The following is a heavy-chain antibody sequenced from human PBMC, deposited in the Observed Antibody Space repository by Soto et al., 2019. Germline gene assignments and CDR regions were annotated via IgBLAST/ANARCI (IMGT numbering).Heavy chain of an antibody. D-gene: IGHD3-22*01. CDR1: AGSSKRGDDC. CDR3: ARGDYESRDYFVGSPGVDD. CDR2: VSSYRGTT. V-gene: IGHV4-30-4*01. Sequence: SLTCRVSAGSSKRGDDCWRGNRTTRGKGLEWICYVSSYRGTTYYNPSLKSRLTISLGTPMNQFSLKLSSVTAADTAVYYCARGDYESRDYFVGSPGVDDWGQGSLVPFAS. J-gene: IGHJ4*02.